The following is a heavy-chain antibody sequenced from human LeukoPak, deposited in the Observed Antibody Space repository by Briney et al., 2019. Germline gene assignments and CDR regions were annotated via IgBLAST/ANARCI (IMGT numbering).Heavy chain of an antibody. CDR2: ISDSGGST. Sequence: GGSLRLSCAVSGITLSNYGMSWVRQAPGKGLEWVAGISDSGGSTNYADSVKGRFTISRDNSKNTLYLQMNSLRAEDTAVYYCAKTYLWFGELQSDYYFDYWGQGTLVTVSS. V-gene: IGHV3-23*01. J-gene: IGHJ4*02. D-gene: IGHD3-10*01. CDR1: GITLSNYG. CDR3: AKTYLWFGELQSDYYFDY.